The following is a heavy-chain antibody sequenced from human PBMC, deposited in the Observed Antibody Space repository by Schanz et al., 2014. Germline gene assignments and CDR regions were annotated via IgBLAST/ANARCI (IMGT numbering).Heavy chain of an antibody. D-gene: IGHD2-2*01. Sequence: QVQLQESGPGLVKPSGTLSLTCAVSGGFISSINWWSWVRQSPGTGLEWIGEINTSGSTNYNPSLKSRVTISLDKSKSQFSLTLNAVTAADTAVYYCARDERDLPRSLFVFWGQGTLVTVSS. CDR1: GGFISSINW. J-gene: IGHJ4*02. V-gene: IGHV4-4*02. CDR3: ARDERDLPRSLFVF. CDR2: INTSGST.